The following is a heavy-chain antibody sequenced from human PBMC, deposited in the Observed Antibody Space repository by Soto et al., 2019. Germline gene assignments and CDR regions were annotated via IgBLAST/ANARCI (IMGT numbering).Heavy chain of an antibody. D-gene: IGHD2-2*01. CDR1: GGTFSSYD. V-gene: IGHV1-69*12. CDR2: ITPIYGSA. CDR3: ARESPFSTTCYSY. J-gene: IGHJ4*02. Sequence: QVQLVQSGAEVKKPGSSVKVSCKASGGTFSSYDISWVRQAPGQGLEWMGGITPIYGSAKYAQNFQGRVTITADESTSTAYMELSSLRSEDTAVYYCARESPFSTTCYSYWGQGTLVTVSS.